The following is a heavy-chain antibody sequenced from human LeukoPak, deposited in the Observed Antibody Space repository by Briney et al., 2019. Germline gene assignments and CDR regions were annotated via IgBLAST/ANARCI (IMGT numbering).Heavy chain of an antibody. Sequence: PSETLSLTCAVSGGSISSSNWWSWVRQPPGKGLEWIGEIYHSGSTNYNPSLKSRVTISVDKSKNQFSLKLSSVTAADTAVYYCARQCCPAVAGTFFDYWGQGTLVTVSS. CDR1: GGSISSSNW. CDR3: ARQCCPAVAGTFFDY. J-gene: IGHJ4*02. V-gene: IGHV4-4*02. D-gene: IGHD6-19*01. CDR2: IYHSGST.